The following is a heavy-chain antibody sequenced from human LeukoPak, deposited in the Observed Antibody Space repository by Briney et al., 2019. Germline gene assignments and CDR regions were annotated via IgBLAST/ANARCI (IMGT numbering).Heavy chain of an antibody. V-gene: IGHV1-8*01. CDR1: VYTFTSYD. D-gene: IGHD6-13*01. CDR3: ARGRAAAGASSPFDI. CDR2: MNPNSGNT. Sequence: ASVKVSCKASVYTFTSYDINWVRQATGQGLEWMGWMNPNSGNTGYAQKFQGRVTMTRNTSISTAYMELSSLRSEDTAVYYCARGRAAAGASSPFDIWGQGTMVTVSS. J-gene: IGHJ3*02.